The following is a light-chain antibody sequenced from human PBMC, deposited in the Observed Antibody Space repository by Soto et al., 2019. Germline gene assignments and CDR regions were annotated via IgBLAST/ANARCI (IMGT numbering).Light chain of an antibody. V-gene: IGKV1-27*01. Sequence: DVQMTQSPSSLSASVGDRVTITCRASQGISNSLVWYQQRPGRVPKLLIYGASNLPSEVPSRFSGSGSGTDFTLTISSLQPEDVATYYCQKYDSAARTFGQGTKGDI. CDR1: QGISNS. CDR3: QKYDSAART. CDR2: GAS. J-gene: IGKJ1*01.